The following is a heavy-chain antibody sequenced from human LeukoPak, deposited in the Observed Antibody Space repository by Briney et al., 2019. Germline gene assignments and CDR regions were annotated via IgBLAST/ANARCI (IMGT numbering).Heavy chain of an antibody. CDR2: IRSKGNNYAT. J-gene: IGHJ3*02. CDR3: SRVNPSSWNYYDAFDI. D-gene: IGHD1-26*01. CDR1: GFIFSDSP. V-gene: IGHV3-73*01. Sequence: PGGSLRLSCAASGFIFSDSPMHWVRQASGEGLEWVGRIRSKGNNYATAYAASVQGRFTISRDDSKNTAYLQMNSLKTEDTAVYYCSRVNPSSWNYYDAFDIWGQGTMVTVSS.